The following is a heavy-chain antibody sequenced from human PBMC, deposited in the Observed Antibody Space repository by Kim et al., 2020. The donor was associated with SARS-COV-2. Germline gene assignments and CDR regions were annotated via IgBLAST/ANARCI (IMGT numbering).Heavy chain of an antibody. D-gene: IGHD6-19*01. CDR1: GFTFSSYA. CDR2: ISYDGSNK. Sequence: GGSLRLSCAASGFTFSSYAMHWVRQAPGKGLEWVAVISYDGSNKYYADSVKGRFTISRDNSKNTLYLQMNSLRAEDTAVYYCARDKLRVAHSSGWYPFDYWGQGTLVTVSS. V-gene: IGHV3-30*04. J-gene: IGHJ4*02. CDR3: ARDKLRVAHSSGWYPFDY.